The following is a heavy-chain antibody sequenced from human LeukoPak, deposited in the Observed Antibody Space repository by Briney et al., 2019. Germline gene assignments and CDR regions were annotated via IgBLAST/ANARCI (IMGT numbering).Heavy chain of an antibody. D-gene: IGHD3-22*01. Sequence: GGSLRLSCAASGFTFSSSDMSWVRQAPGSGLEWVSSIRHSDSNTYYADSVMGRFTISRDNSKNTLYLQMNSLRAEDTAVYYCAKGNGGYYYDSTGYRDGYFDYWGQGALVTVSS. J-gene: IGHJ4*02. CDR1: GFTFSSSD. V-gene: IGHV3-23*05. CDR3: AKGNGGYYYDSTGYRDGYFDY. CDR2: IRHSDSNT.